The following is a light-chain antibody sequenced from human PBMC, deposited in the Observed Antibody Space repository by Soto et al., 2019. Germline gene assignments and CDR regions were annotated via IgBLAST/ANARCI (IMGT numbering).Light chain of an antibody. V-gene: IGLV2-14*03. J-gene: IGLJ1*01. CDR1: SSDVGHYNY. CDR2: DVS. CDR3: CSYTKTTSRV. Sequence: QSVLAQPASVSGSPGQSITISCTGTSSDVGHYNYVSWYQQHPGNAPKLVIYDVSIRASGVSDRFSGSKSGNTASLTISGLQAEDEADYYCCSYTKTTSRVFGTGTKVTVL.